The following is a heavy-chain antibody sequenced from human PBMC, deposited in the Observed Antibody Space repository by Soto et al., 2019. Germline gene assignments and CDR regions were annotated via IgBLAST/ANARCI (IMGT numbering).Heavy chain of an antibody. V-gene: IGHV1-69*13. D-gene: IGHD6-13*01. J-gene: IGHJ5*02. CDR3: ARGSRAAAAAEGIDP. CDR2: IIPIFGTA. CDR1: GGTFSSYA. Sequence: SVKVSCKASGGTFSSYAISWVRQAPGQGLEWMGGIIPIFGTANYAQKFQGRVTITADESTSTAYMELSSLRSEDTAVYYCARGSRAAAAAEGIDPWGQGTLVTVSS.